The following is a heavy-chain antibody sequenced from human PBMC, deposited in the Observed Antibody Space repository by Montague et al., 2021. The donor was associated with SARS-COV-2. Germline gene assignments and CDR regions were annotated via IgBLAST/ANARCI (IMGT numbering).Heavy chain of an antibody. J-gene: IGHJ6*03. CDR1: GGSLSGAY. V-gene: IGHV4-34*01. CDR2: VNHSGVT. Sequence: SETLSLTCAVYGGSLSGAYWSWIRQSPGKGLELIGEVNHSGVTNYNPSLKSRVAISVDTSKNQFSLKLNSVTAADTAVYYCARALFSRRGVYITTYYYSYYMDAWGKGTTVTVSS. CDR3: ARALFSRRGVYITTYYYSYYMDA. D-gene: IGHD3-10*01.